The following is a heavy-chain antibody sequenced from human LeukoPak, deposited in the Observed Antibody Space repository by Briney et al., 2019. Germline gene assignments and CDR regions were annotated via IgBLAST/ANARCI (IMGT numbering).Heavy chain of an antibody. CDR3: ARDRRDGYNFDY. CDR2: IYHSGST. Sequence: PSETLSLTCTVSGYSISSGYYWGWIRQPPGKGLEWIGSIYHSGSTYHNPSLKSRVTISVDTSKNQFSLKLSSVTAADTAVYYCARDRRDGYNFDYWGQGTLVTVSS. D-gene: IGHD5-24*01. J-gene: IGHJ4*02. CDR1: GYSISSGYY. V-gene: IGHV4-38-2*02.